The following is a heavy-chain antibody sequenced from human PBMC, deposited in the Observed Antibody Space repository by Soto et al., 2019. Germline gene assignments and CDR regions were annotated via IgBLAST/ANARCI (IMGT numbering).Heavy chain of an antibody. CDR1: GFTFSSYG. J-gene: IGHJ3*02. D-gene: IGHD2-21*02. V-gene: IGHV3-30*03. CDR3: ARDPHGVVVTAIPHLAAFDI. CDR2: ISYDGSNK. Sequence: PGGSLRLSCAASGFTFSSYGMHWVRQAPGKGLEWVAVISYDGSNKYYADSVKGRFTISRDNSKNTLYLQMNSLRAEDTAVYYCARDPHGVVVTAIPHLAAFDIWGQGTMVTVSS.